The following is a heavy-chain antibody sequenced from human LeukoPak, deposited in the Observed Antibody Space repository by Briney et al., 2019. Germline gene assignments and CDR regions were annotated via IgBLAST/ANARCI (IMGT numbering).Heavy chain of an antibody. CDR3: ASGGVTMARADYYYYGMDV. D-gene: IGHD3-10*01. J-gene: IGHJ6*02. V-gene: IGHV1-3*01. Sequence: GASVKVSCKASGYTFTSYAMHWVRQAPGQRLEWMGWINAGNGNTKYSQKFQGRVTITRDTSASTAYMELSSLRSEDTAVYYCASGGVTMARADYYYYGMDVWGQGTTVTVSS. CDR1: GYTFTSYA. CDR2: INAGNGNT.